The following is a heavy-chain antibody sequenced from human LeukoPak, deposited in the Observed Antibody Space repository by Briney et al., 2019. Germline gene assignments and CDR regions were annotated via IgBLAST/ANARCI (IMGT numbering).Heavy chain of an antibody. CDR2: VYYSGNT. J-gene: IGHJ4*02. D-gene: IGHD6-13*01. V-gene: IGHV4-39*07. Sequence: SETLSLTCTVSGGSISSSNYYWGWIRQPPGKGLECIGSVYYSGNTYYNPSLKSRVTISVDKSKNQFSLKLSSVTAADTAVYYCARESSSSWFLWGQGTLVTVSS. CDR3: ARESSSSWFL. CDR1: GGSISSSNYY.